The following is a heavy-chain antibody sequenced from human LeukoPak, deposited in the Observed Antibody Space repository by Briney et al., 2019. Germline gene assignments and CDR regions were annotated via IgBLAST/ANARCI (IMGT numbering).Heavy chain of an antibody. V-gene: IGHV4-30-2*01. Sequence: SETLSLTCTVSGGSISSGGYYWSWIRQPPGKGLEWIGYIYHSGSTYYNPSLKSRVTISVDRSKNQFSLKLSSVTAADTAVYYCARAPGLQTSYYYYMDVWGKGTTVTVSS. J-gene: IGHJ6*03. CDR1: GGSISSGGYY. CDR3: ARAPGLQTSYYYYMDV. CDR2: IYHSGST.